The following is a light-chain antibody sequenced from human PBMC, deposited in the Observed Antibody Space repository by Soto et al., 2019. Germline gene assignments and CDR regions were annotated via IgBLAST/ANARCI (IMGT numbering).Light chain of an antibody. J-gene: IGKJ1*01. V-gene: IGKV3-11*01. CDR1: QSVSTF. CDR2: EAS. CDR3: QQSNNWPRT. Sequence: IVMTQSPGTLSLSPGERATLSCRASQSVSTFLAWYQQRPGQAPRLLISEASNRATGIPARFSGSGSGTDFTLTISSLEPEDFAVYYCQQSNNWPRTFGQGTKVDI.